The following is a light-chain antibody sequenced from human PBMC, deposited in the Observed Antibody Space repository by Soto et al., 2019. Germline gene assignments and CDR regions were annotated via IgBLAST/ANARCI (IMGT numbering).Light chain of an antibody. CDR2: DAS. V-gene: IGKV1-5*01. J-gene: IGKJ1*01. Sequence: DIQMTQSPSTLSASVGDRVTITCRASQSISSWLAWYQQKPGKAPKLLIYDASSLDSGVPSRFSGSGSGTECTLTISSLQPDDFATYYCQQHNSSPWTFGQGTRVEIK. CDR1: QSISSW. CDR3: QQHNSSPWT.